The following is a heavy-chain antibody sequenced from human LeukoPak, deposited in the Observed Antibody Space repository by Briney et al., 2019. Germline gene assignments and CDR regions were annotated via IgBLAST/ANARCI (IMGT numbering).Heavy chain of an antibody. CDR1: GGSISSSNW. D-gene: IGHD3-10*01. J-gene: IGHJ4*02. V-gene: IGHV4-4*02. CDR3: ARGRAWRAYYYGSGSYCYDY. Sequence: PSETLSLTCAVSGGSISSSNWWSWVRQPPGQGLEWIGEIYHSGSTNYNPSLKSRVTISVDTSKNQFSLKLSSVTAADTAVYYCARGRAWRAYYYGSGSYCYDYWGQGTLVTVSS. CDR2: IYHSGST.